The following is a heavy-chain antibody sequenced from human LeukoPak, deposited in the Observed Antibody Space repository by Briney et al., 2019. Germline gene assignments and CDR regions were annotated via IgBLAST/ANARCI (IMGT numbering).Heavy chain of an antibody. V-gene: IGHV3-74*01. J-gene: IGHJ5*02. CDR1: GFTFSSYW. CDR3: ARSDWFDP. CDR2: MNSDGSRT. Sequence: GSLRLSCAGSGFTFSSYWMHWVRQAPGKGLVWVSRMNSDGSRTSYADSVKGRFTISRDNAKNTLYLQMNSLRAEDTAVYYCARSDWFDPWGQGTLVTVSS.